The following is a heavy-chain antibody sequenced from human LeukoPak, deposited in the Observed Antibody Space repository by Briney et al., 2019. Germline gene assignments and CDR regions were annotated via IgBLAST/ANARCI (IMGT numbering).Heavy chain of an antibody. J-gene: IGHJ4*02. Sequence: PGGSLRLSCAASGFTFRNSDMHWVRQAPGKGPEWVAFIQADGGNKYYADSVKGRFTISRDNSKNTLYLQMNSLRAEDTAVYYCAIGVDSSADGGNFDYWGQGTLVTVSS. V-gene: IGHV3-30*02. D-gene: IGHD3-22*01. CDR3: AIGVDSSADGGNFDY. CDR1: GFTFRNSD. CDR2: IQADGGNK.